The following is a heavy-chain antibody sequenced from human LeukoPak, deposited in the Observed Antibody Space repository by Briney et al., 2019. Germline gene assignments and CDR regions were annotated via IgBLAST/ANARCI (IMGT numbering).Heavy chain of an antibody. Sequence: VASVKVSCKASGYTFTSYYMHWVRQAPGQGLEWMGIINPSGGSTSYAQKFQGRVTMTRDMSTSTVYMELSSLRSEDTAVYYCAREGTGYSSGARGYFDYWGQGTLVTVSS. CDR1: GYTFTSYY. J-gene: IGHJ4*02. D-gene: IGHD6-19*01. V-gene: IGHV1-46*01. CDR2: INPSGGST. CDR3: AREGTGYSSGARGYFDY.